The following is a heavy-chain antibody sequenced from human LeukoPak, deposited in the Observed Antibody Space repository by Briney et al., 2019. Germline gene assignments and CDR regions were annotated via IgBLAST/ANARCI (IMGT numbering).Heavy chain of an antibody. CDR1: GGSISSGSYY. J-gene: IGHJ6*02. Sequence: SETLTLTCTVSGGSISSGSYYWSWIRQPAGKGLEWIGRIYTSGSTNYNPSLKSRVTISVDTSKNQFSLKLSSVTAADTAVYYCTIAAAGTYYYGMDVWGQGTTVTVSS. V-gene: IGHV4-61*02. D-gene: IGHD6-13*01. CDR2: IYTSGST. CDR3: TIAAAGTYYYGMDV.